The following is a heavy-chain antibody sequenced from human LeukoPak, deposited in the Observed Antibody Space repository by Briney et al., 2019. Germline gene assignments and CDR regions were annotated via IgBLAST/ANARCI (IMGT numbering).Heavy chain of an antibody. CDR1: GFTFSSYS. CDR2: ISYDGSNK. V-gene: IGHV3-30*18. J-gene: IGHJ3*02. Sequence: GGSLRLSCAASGFTFSSYSMNWVRQAPGKGLEWVAVISYDGSNKYYADSVKGRFTISRDNSKNTLYLQMNSLRAEDTAVYYCAKDQNIVVVVAVTPPDAFDIWGQGTMVTVSS. D-gene: IGHD2-15*01. CDR3: AKDQNIVVVVAVTPPDAFDI.